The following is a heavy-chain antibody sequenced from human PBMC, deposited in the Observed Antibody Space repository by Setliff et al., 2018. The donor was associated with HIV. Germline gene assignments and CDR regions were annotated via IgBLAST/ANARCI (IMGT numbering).Heavy chain of an antibody. D-gene: IGHD3-9*01. J-gene: IGHJ4*02. V-gene: IGHV1-18*01. CDR2: ISGYTGNA. CDR3: ARGALTQYFDF. Sequence: ASVKVSCKASGYMFTSFTMHWVRQAPGQGLEWMGRISGYTGNANFAPKFQDRVIMTMDTSTGTAYMELPSLTSDDTAVYYCARGALTQYFDFWGQGTLVTVSS. CDR1: GYMFTSFT.